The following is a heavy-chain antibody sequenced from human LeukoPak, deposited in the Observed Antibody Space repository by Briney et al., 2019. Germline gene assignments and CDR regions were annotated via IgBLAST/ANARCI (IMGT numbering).Heavy chain of an antibody. CDR2: IYYSGST. V-gene: IGHV4-31*03. CDR1: GGSISSGGYY. CDR3: ARALTGTYYDFWSGYRSYYMDV. Sequence: SETLSLTCTVSGGSISSGGYYWSWSRQHPGKGLEWIGYIYYSGSTYYNPSLKSRVTISVDTSKNQFSLKLSSVTAADTAVYYCARALTGTYYDFWSGYRSYYMDVWGKGTTVTVSS. J-gene: IGHJ6*03. D-gene: IGHD3-3*01.